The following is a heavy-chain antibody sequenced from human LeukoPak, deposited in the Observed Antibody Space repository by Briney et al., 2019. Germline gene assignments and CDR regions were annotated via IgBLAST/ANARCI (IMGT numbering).Heavy chain of an antibody. CDR1: GFTFSNAW. D-gene: IGHD3-10*01. CDR2: IYHSGST. Sequence: GSLRLSCAASGFTFSNAWMSWVRQAPGKGLEWIGYIYHSGSTYYNPSLKSRVTISVDRSKNQFSLKLSSVTAADTAVYYCAREASSGSLSPVIDYWGQGTLVTVSS. J-gene: IGHJ4*02. CDR3: AREASSGSLSPVIDY. V-gene: IGHV4-4*02.